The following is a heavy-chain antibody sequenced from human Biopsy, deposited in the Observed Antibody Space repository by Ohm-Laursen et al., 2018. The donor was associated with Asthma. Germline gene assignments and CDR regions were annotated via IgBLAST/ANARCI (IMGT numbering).Heavy chain of an antibody. CDR1: GFAVSRDP. CDR2: IYSGGTS. Sequence: SLRLSCTASGFAVSRDPMFWVRQAPGKGLEWVSVIYSGGTSHTADSVRGRFTISRDYSKNTLYLQMHSLRAADTAVYYCARGDSSNWLHYYFDYWGQGTLVTVSS. D-gene: IGHD3-22*01. CDR3: ARGDSSNWLHYYFDY. V-gene: IGHV3-53*01. J-gene: IGHJ4*02.